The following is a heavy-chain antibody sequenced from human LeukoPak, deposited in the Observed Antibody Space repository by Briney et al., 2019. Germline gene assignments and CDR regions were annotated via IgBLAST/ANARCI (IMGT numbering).Heavy chain of an antibody. Sequence: ASVTVSCKASGYTFTSYGISWVRQAPGQGLEWMGWISAYNGNTNYAQKLQGRVTMTTDTSTSTAYMELRSLRSDDTAVYYCARDRFSIVVVVAATGSNAFDIWGQGTMVTVSS. CDR1: GYTFTSYG. D-gene: IGHD2-15*01. CDR2: ISAYNGNT. J-gene: IGHJ3*02. CDR3: ARDRFSIVVVVAATGSNAFDI. V-gene: IGHV1-18*01.